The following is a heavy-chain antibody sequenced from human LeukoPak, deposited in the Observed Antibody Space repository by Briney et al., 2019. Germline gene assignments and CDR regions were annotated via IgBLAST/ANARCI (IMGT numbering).Heavy chain of an antibody. V-gene: IGHV3-30*04. Sequence: GGSLRLSCAASGFTFSRYTMHWVRQAPGKGVEWVAVISFDGSSKYYADSVKGRFTISRDDSRNTMYLQMDSLRAEDTAVYYCARKDYSGSSGFVFGYWGQGTLVTVSS. CDR3: ARKDYSGSSGFVFGY. J-gene: IGHJ4*02. D-gene: IGHD3-22*01. CDR1: GFTFSRYT. CDR2: ISFDGSSK.